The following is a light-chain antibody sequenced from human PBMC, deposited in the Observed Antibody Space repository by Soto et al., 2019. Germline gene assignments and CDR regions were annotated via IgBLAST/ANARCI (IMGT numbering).Light chain of an antibody. Sequence: ELVLTQSPSTLSLSPGERATLSCRASQSVTSNYLAWYQQEPGQAPRLLIYGASHRATGIPDRFSGSGSGTDFTLTIHRLEPEDFGVYYCQQYAYSPPTFGLGTKVEIK. CDR2: GAS. V-gene: IGKV3-20*01. CDR3: QQYAYSPPT. CDR1: QSVTSNY. J-gene: IGKJ1*01.